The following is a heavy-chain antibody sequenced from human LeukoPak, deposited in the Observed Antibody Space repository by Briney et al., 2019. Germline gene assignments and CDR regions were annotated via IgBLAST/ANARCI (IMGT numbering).Heavy chain of an antibody. CDR2: MNPNSGNT. V-gene: IGHV1-8*03. D-gene: IGHD6-13*01. Sequence: GASVKVSCKASGYTFTSYDINWVRQATGQGLEWMGWMNPNSGNTGYAQKFQGRVTITRNTSISTAYMELSSLRSEDTAVYYCASGGGAAAGTSSFDYWGQGTLVTVSS. CDR3: ASGGGAAAGTSSFDY. CDR1: GYTFTSYD. J-gene: IGHJ4*02.